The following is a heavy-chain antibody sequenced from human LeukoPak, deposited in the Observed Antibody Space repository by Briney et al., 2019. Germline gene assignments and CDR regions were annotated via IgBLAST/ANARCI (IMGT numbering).Heavy chain of an antibody. V-gene: IGHV3-74*01. D-gene: IGHD5-18*01. CDR2: INTDGSST. J-gene: IGHJ4*02. Sequence: GGSLRLSCAASGFTFSDYWMHWVRQAPGKGLVWVSHINTDGSSTTYADSVKGRFTISRDNAKNTLYLQMNSLRAEDTAVYYCAREKYQRGHSYWGQGTLVTVSS. CDR1: GFTFSDYW. CDR3: AREKYQRGHSY.